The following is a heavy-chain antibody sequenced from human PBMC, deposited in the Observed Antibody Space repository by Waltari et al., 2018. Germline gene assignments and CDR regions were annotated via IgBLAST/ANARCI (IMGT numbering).Heavy chain of an antibody. CDR1: GGSFHDSY. Sequence: QVQLQQWGAGLLQPSETLSLTCAVYGGSFHDSYWSWIRQPPGKGLEWIGEIYHSGTTNYNPSLKSRVTISVDTSKKLFSLRLTSVTAADTAVYYCARVSSYYDFWSSSSYYYYMDVWDKGTTVTVSS. D-gene: IGHD3-3*01. J-gene: IGHJ6*03. CDR3: ARVSSYYDFWSSSSYYYYMDV. CDR2: IYHSGTT. V-gene: IGHV4-34*02.